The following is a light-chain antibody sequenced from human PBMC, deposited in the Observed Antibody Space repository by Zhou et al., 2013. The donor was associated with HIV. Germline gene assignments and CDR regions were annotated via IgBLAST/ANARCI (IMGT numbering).Light chain of an antibody. CDR2: AAS. CDR1: QVIGND. Sequence: AILMTQSPSSLSASVGDRVIITCRASQVIGNDLAWYQQKPGNAPKLLIYAASILQSGVPSRFSGRGSGTDFTLTINSLQPEDFATYYCLQDHNYPYTFGPGDRSWRSN. J-gene: IGKJ2*01. V-gene: IGKV1-6*01. CDR3: LQDHNYPYT.